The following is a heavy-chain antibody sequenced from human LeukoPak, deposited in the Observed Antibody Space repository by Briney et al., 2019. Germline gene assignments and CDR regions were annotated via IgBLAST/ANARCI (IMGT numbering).Heavy chain of an antibody. D-gene: IGHD2-2*01. V-gene: IGHV3-53*01. CDR3: ARALRIGYCSSTSCPYYYYYMDV. J-gene: IGHJ6*03. CDR2: IYSGGST. CDR1: GFTVSSNY. Sequence: GGSLRLSCAASGFTVSSNYMSWVREAPGKGLEWVSVIYSGGSTYYADSVKGRFTISRDNSKNTLYLQMNSLGAEDTAVYYCARALRIGYCSSTSCPYYYYYMDVWGKGTTVTISS.